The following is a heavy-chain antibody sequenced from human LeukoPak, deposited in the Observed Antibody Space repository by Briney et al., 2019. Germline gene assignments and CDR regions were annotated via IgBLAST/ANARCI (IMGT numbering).Heavy chain of an antibody. CDR3: VNLVDGDYVHNFDY. CDR1: GFTFSSYA. V-gene: IGHV3-64D*06. Sequence: GGSLRLSCSASGFTFSSYAMHWVRQAPGKGLEYVSAISSNGGSTYYADSVKGRFTISRDNSKNTLYLQMSSLRAEDTAAYYCVNLVDGDYVHNFDYWGQGTLVTVSS. J-gene: IGHJ4*02. D-gene: IGHD4-17*01. CDR2: ISSNGGST.